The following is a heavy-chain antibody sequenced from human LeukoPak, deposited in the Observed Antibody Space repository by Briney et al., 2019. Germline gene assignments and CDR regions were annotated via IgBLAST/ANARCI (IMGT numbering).Heavy chain of an antibody. CDR3: ATTFYAIIAGDRPPEGVDAFDI. J-gene: IGHJ3*02. V-gene: IGHV3-48*04. D-gene: IGHD7-27*01. CDR1: GFTFSSYS. Sequence: GGSLRLSCAASGFTFSSYSMNWVRQAPGKGLEWVSYISSSSSTIYYADSVKGRFTISRDNAKNSLYLQMNSLRAEDTAVYYCATTFYAIIAGDRPPEGVDAFDIWGQGTMVTVSS. CDR2: ISSSSSTI.